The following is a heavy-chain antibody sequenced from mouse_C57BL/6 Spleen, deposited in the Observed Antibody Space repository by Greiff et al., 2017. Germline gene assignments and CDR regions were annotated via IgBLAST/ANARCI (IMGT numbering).Heavy chain of an antibody. J-gene: IGHJ1*03. CDR1: GYTFTSYW. D-gene: IGHD1-1*01. CDR3: ARRGNYYYGSSPHWYFDG. Sequence: VQLQQSGAELVKPGASVKMSCKASGYTFTSYWITWVKQRPGQGLEWIGDIYPGSGSTNYNEKFKSKATLTVDTASSTAYMQLSSLTSEDSAVYYCARRGNYYYGSSPHWYFDGWGTGTTVT. V-gene: IGHV1-55*01. CDR2: IYPGSGST.